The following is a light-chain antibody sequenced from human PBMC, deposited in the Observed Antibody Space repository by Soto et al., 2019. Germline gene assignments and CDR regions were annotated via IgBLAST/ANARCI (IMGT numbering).Light chain of an antibody. CDR2: EVS. V-gene: IGLV2-8*01. CDR3: SSYAGSNIVV. Sequence: QSALTQPPSASGSPGQSVTISCTGTSSDVGGYNFVSWYQQHPGKPPKLMIYEVSERPSGVPDRFSGSKSGNTASLTVSGRQAEDEADYYCSSYAGSNIVVFGGGTKLTVL. CDR1: SSDVGGYNF. J-gene: IGLJ2*01.